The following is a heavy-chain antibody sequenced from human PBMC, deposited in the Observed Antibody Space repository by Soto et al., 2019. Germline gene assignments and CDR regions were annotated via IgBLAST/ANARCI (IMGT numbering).Heavy chain of an antibody. CDR3: AKELEIVLMVHAASDS. J-gene: IGHJ4*02. V-gene: IGHV3-23*01. CDR2: ISGGGSTT. Sequence: GGSLRLSXAASGFNFAKFAMNWGRQAPGQGLEWVSAISGGGSTTYYADSVKGRFTSSRDNSRNTVHLQIDSLRAEDTAIYYRAKELEIVLMVHAASDSWGQGIPVTVSS. D-gene: IGHD2-8*01. CDR1: GFNFAKFA.